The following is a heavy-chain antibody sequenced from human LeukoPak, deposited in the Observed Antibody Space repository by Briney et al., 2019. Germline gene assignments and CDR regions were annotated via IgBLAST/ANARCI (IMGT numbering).Heavy chain of an antibody. V-gene: IGHV3-30*04. J-gene: IGHJ4*02. CDR1: GFTFSSYA. Sequence: PGRPLRLSCAACGFTFSSYAMQWLRQARGKGLEWVAVISYDGSNKYYADSVKGRFTISRDNSKNTLYLQMNSLRAEDTAVYYCARELDAGSELLWFGELRYWGQGTLVTVSS. CDR3: ARELDAGSELLWFGELRY. CDR2: ISYDGSNK. D-gene: IGHD3-10*01.